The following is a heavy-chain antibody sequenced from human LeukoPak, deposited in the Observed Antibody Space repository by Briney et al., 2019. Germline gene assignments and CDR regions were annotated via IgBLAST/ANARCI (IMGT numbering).Heavy chain of an antibody. D-gene: IGHD5-12*01. CDR2: IYDSGST. CDR1: AGSIRRSTYY. Sequence: PSETLSLTCTVSAGSIRRSTYYWGWVRQPPGKGLEWIGSIYDSGSTYYNPSLKSRVTISVDTSKNQFSLKLSSVTAADTAVYYCGRYDSGYATWSQGTLVTVSS. CDR3: GRYDSGYAT. J-gene: IGHJ4*02. V-gene: IGHV4-39*01.